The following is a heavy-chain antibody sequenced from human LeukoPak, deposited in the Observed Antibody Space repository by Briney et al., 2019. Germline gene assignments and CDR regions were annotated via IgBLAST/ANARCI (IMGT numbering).Heavy chain of an antibody. J-gene: IGHJ5*02. CDR2: TYYGDNT. V-gene: IGHV3-53*01. D-gene: IGHD5-12*01. Sequence: GGSLRLSCAASGFTVSSNYMSWVRQAPGKGLEWVSLTYYGDNTDYADSVKGRFTVSRDNSKNTLYLQMNSLRAEDTAVYYCAKGSLGRATTERFDPWGQGTLVTVSS. CDR1: GFTVSSNY. CDR3: AKGSLGRATTERFDP.